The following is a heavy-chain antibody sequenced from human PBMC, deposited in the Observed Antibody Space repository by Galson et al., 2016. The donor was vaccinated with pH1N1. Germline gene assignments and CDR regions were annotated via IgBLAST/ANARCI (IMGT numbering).Heavy chain of an antibody. CDR3: ARAPGYMVTALVN. Sequence: SVKVSCKASGGTFSSFGISWVRQAPGQGLEWMGGIIGMFAKTNYAQKFQGRVTITADELTSTAYMDLSSLTSEDTAGYYCARAPGYMVTALVNWGHGTLVTVSS. V-gene: IGHV1-69*13. CDR1: GGTFSSFG. CDR2: IIGMFAKT. D-gene: IGHD2-21*02. J-gene: IGHJ4*01.